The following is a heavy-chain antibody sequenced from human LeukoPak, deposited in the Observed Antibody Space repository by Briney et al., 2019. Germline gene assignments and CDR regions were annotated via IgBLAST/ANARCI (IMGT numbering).Heavy chain of an antibody. D-gene: IGHD6-19*01. Sequence: TSETLSLTCTVSGGSVTPSYWCWIRQPPGEGLEWIGNFRYSGNTDYNPSLKSRVTISLDTSKNQFSLKLNSVTAADTAVYYCASTQKWLAFDYWGQGILVTVSS. J-gene: IGHJ4*02. CDR2: FRYSGNT. V-gene: IGHV4-59*02. CDR3: ASTQKWLAFDY. CDR1: GGSVTPSY.